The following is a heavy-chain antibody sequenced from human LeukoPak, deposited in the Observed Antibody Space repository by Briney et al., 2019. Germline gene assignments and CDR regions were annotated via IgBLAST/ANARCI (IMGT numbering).Heavy chain of an antibody. J-gene: IGHJ4*02. V-gene: IGHV3-7*01. CDR3: ARGHGDYGIN. CDR2: MNPDGSEK. CDR1: GFTFSSYW. Sequence: SGGSLRLSCAVSGFTFSSYWMTWVRQAPGKGLEWVATMNPDGSEKYYVDSVKGRFTISRDNAKNSLYLQMNSLRAEDTAVYYCARGHGDYGINWGQGTLVTVSS. D-gene: IGHD4-17*01.